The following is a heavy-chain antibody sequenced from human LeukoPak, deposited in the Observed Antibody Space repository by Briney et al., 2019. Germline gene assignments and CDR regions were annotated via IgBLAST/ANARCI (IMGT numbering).Heavy chain of an antibody. D-gene: IGHD5-12*01. V-gene: IGHV3-73*01. CDR3: TSSGYVWDYFYY. J-gene: IGHJ4*02. CDR2: IRSKANTYAT. CDR1: GFTFSGFS. Sequence: EGSLRLSCATSGFTFSGFSMHWVRQASGKGLEWVGRIRSKANTYATAYAASVKGRFTISRDDSKKTAYLQMNSMKTDDTAVYYCTSSGYVWDYFYYWGKGTLVTVSS.